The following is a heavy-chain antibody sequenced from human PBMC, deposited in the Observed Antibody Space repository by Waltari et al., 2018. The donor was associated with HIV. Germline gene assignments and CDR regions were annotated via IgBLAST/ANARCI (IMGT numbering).Heavy chain of an antibody. Sequence: QVQLVQSGAEVKKPGASVQVSCKASGYTFTGYYMHWARQPPGQGLEWMGWINPNSGGTNYAQKFQGRVTMTRDTSISTAYMELSRLRSDDTAVYYCARVGNYDFWSGYNDYWGQGTLVTVSS. V-gene: IGHV1-2*02. CDR3: ARVGNYDFWSGYNDY. CDR2: INPNSGGT. CDR1: GYTFTGYY. J-gene: IGHJ4*02. D-gene: IGHD3-3*01.